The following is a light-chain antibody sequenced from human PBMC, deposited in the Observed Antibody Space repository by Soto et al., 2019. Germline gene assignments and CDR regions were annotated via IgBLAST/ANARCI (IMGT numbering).Light chain of an antibody. CDR1: SSDVGGYNY. CDR3: SSYTSSITYV. CDR2: EVT. Sequence: QSALTQPASVSGSPGQSITISCTGTSSDVGGYNYVSWYQQHPGKAPKLMIYEVTNRPSGVSNRFSGSKSGNTASLTISGLQADGGADYYCSSYTSSITYVFGTGTKLTVL. V-gene: IGLV2-14*01. J-gene: IGLJ1*01.